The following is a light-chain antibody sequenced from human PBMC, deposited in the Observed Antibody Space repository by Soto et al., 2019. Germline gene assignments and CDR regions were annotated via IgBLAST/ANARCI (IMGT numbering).Light chain of an antibody. J-gene: IGKJ2*01. CDR3: QQRGHWPPYT. CDR1: QDVGTY. CDR2: DAS. Sequence: EVVLTQSPDTLSLSPGERATLSCRASQDVGTYLAWYQQKPGQAPRLLIYDASNRATGIPVRFSGSGSGTDFTLTISSLEPEDFAIYHCQQRGHWPPYTFGQGTKLVI. V-gene: IGKV3-11*01.